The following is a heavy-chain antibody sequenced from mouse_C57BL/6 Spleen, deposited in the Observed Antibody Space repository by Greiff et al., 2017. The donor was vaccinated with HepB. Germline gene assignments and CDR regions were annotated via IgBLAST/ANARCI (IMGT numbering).Heavy chain of an antibody. CDR2: IYPGDGDT. D-gene: IGHD1-1*01. J-gene: IGHJ3*01. V-gene: IGHV1-82*01. CDR3: ARSGGSSRWFAY. CDR1: GYAFSSSW. Sequence: VQLQQSGPELVKPGASVKISCKASGYAFSSSWMNWVKQRPGKGLEWIGRIYPGDGDTNYNGKFKGKATLTADKSSSTAYMQRSSLTSEDSAVYFCARSGGSSRWFAYWGQGTLVTVSA.